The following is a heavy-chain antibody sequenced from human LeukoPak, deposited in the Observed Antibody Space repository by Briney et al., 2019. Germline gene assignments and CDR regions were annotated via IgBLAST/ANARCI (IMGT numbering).Heavy chain of an antibody. V-gene: IGHV3-74*01. CDR3: ASDLSTWFD. D-gene: IGHD6-13*01. CDR2: INTDARTI. CDR1: GFAFSRNW. J-gene: IGHJ4*02. Sequence: PGGSLRLSCAASGFAFSRNWMHWVRQAPGKGLVWVSHINTDARTITYADFVKGRFTISRDNARNTLYLQMDSLRAEDTAVYYCASDLSTWFDWGQGTQVTVAS.